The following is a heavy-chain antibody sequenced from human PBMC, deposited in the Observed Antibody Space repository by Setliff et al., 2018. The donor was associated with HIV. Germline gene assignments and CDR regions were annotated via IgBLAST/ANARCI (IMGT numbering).Heavy chain of an antibody. D-gene: IGHD6-19*01. CDR1: GYTFTSYY. CDR3: ALDLPGPAITSGWMKNWFDP. V-gene: IGHV1-46*01. J-gene: IGHJ5*02. CDR2: IHPSGGST. Sequence: ASVKVSCKASGYTFTSYYIHWVRQAPGQGLEWMGVIHPSGGSTSYAQSFQDRVTMTRDTSTSTVYMELSGLRSEDTALYYCALDLPGPAITSGWMKNWFDPWGQGTLVTVSS.